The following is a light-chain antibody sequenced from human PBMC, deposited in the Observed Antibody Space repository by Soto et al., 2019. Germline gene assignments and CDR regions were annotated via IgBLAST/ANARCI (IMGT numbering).Light chain of an antibody. CDR1: SSNIGSNY. CDR2: RNN. V-gene: IGLV1-47*01. J-gene: IGLJ2*01. CDR3: AAWDDSLSGGG. Sequence: QSVLTQPPSASGTPGQRVTISCSGSSSNIGSNYVYWYQQLPGTAPKLIIYRNNQRPSGVPDRFSGSKSGTSASLAISGLRSADASDYYCAAWDDSLSGGGFGGGTKLTVL.